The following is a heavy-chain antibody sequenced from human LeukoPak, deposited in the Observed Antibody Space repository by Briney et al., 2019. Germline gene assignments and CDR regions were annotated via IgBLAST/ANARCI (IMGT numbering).Heavy chain of an antibody. V-gene: IGHV3-66*01. J-gene: IGHJ4*02. CDR2: IYNVGST. CDR1: GFTVSSNY. CDR3: ARDGGSYYFDY. Sequence: GGSLRLSCAASGFTVSSNYMSWVRQAPGEGLEWVSVIYNVGSTYFADSVKGRFTISRDNSKNTLYLQMNSLTAEDTAVYYCARDGGSYYFDYWGQGTLVTVSS. D-gene: IGHD1-26*01.